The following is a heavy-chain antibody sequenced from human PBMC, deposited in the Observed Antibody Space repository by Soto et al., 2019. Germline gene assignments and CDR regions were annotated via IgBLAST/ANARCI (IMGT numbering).Heavy chain of an antibody. CDR1: GGSISSSSYY. CDR3: AGVYYGSGIIEY. CDR2: IHYSGST. Sequence: QLQLQESGPGLVKPSETLSLTCTVSGGSISSSSYYWGWIRQPPGKGLEWIGSIHYSGSTYYNASLKRRVPISVDTSKNQFSLQLSSVTAADAAVYYCAGVYYGSGIIEYWGQGTLVTVSS. J-gene: IGHJ4*02. D-gene: IGHD3-10*01. V-gene: IGHV4-39*01.